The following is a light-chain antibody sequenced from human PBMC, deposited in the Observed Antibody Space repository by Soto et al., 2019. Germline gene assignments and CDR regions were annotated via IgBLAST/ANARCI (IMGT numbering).Light chain of an antibody. CDR3: QQYNVWPLT. CDR2: VAS. Sequence: EIVMTQSPATLSVSPGERATLSRSNSQSVSSNLAWYQQKPGQTPNLLIYVASTRATGIPARFSGSGPGTEFTLTISSLQSEDFAVYYCQQYNVWPLTFGGGTKVEFK. CDR1: QSVSSN. V-gene: IGKV3-15*01. J-gene: IGKJ4*01.